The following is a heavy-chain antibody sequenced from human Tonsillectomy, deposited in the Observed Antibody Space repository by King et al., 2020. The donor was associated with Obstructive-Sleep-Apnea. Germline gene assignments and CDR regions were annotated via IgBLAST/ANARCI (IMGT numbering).Heavy chain of an antibody. V-gene: IGHV4-39*07. D-gene: IGHD5-18*01. CDR2: IYYSGST. CDR3: ARDRAYSYGNNYYYYGMDV. Sequence: QLQESGPGLVKPSETLSLTCTVSGGSISSSSYYWGWIRQPPGKGLEWIGSIYYSGSTYYNPSLKSRVTISVDTSKNQFSLKLSSVTAADTAVYYCARDRAYSYGNNYYYYGMDVWGQGSTVTVSS. CDR1: GGSISSSSYY. J-gene: IGHJ6*02.